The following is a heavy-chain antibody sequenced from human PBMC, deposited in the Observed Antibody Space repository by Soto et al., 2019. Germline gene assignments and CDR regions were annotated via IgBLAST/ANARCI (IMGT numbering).Heavy chain of an antibody. D-gene: IGHD3-16*01. Sequence: ASVKVSCKVSGYTLTELSMHWVRQAPGKGLEWMGGFDPEDGETIYAQKFQGRVTMTEDTSTDTAYMELSSLRTEDTAVYYCEPALGGVYPAFDYGAQGTLVPVSS. J-gene: IGHJ4*02. CDR2: FDPEDGET. CDR3: EPALGGVYPAFDY. CDR1: GYTLTELS. V-gene: IGHV1-24*01.